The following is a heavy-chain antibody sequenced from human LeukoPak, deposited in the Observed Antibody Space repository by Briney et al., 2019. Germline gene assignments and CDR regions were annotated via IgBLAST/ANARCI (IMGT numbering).Heavy chain of an antibody. V-gene: IGHV4-4*02. CDR2: IYHGGST. Sequence: SETLSLTCAVSGGSISSSNWWSWVRQPPGKGLEWIGEIYHGGSTNYNPSLKSRVAMSVDRSRNQFSLQLSSVTAADTAVYYCARLLFRYCSGGSCPDAFDIWGQGTMVTVSS. D-gene: IGHD2-15*01. CDR1: GGSISSSNW. J-gene: IGHJ3*02. CDR3: ARLLFRYCSGGSCPDAFDI.